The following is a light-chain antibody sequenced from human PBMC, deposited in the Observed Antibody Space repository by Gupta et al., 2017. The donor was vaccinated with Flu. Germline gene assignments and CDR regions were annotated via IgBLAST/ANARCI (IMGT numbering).Light chain of an antibody. J-gene: IGKJ1*01. CDR2: GDS. CDR1: QTVSGGY. Sequence: GTLSLSAGERASLSCRASQTVSGGYLAWYQQKRGQAPRLVVYGDSRRATGIPDRFSGSGSGTEFTLTISRLEPEDFAVYYCQQKDSSPETFGLGTKVEIK. CDR3: QQKDSSPET. V-gene: IGKV3-20*01.